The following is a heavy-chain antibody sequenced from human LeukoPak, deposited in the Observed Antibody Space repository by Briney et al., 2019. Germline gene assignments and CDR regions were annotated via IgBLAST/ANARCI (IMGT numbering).Heavy chain of an antibody. CDR2: IIPIFGTA. CDR1: GGTFISYA. J-gene: IGHJ4*02. Sequence: SVKVSCKASGGTFISYAISWVRQAPGQGLEWMGGIIPIFGTANYAQKFQGRVTITADESTSTAYMELSSLRSEDTAVYYCARDNRRITIFGVDVPYYFDYWGQGTLVTVSS. CDR3: ARDNRRITIFGVDVPYYFDY. D-gene: IGHD3-3*01. V-gene: IGHV1-69*13.